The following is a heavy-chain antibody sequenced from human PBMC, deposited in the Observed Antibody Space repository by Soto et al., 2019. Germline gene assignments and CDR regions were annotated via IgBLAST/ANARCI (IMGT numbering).Heavy chain of an antibody. Sequence: SVKVSCKASGGTFSSYAISWVRQAPGQGLEWMGGIIPIFGTANYAQKFQGRVTITADESTSTAYMELSSLRSEDTAVYYCARDQAYCGGDCYRVNWFDTWGQGTLVTVSS. CDR2: IIPIFGTA. D-gene: IGHD2-21*02. CDR1: GGTFSSYA. J-gene: IGHJ5*02. CDR3: ARDQAYCGGDCYRVNWFDT. V-gene: IGHV1-69*13.